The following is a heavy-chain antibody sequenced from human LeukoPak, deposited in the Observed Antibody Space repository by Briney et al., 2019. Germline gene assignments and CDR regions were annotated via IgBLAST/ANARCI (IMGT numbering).Heavy chain of an antibody. J-gene: IGHJ4*02. CDR2: INPSGGAT. CDR1: GYTFTSYY. CDR3: ARAIAARLFDF. V-gene: IGHV1-46*01. Sequence: GASVKVSCKASGYTFTSYYMHWVRQAPGQGLEWMGIINPSGGATTYAQKFQGRVTMTRDMSTSTVYMELSSLRSEDTAIYYCARAIAARLFDFWGQGTLVTVSS. D-gene: IGHD6-6*01.